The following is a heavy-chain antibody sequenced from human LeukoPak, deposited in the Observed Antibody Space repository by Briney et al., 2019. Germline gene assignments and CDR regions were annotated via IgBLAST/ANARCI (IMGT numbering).Heavy chain of an antibody. CDR2: INPNSGGT. D-gene: IGHD1-26*01. J-gene: IGHJ4*02. CDR3: ASTSGSYYVPDY. CDR1: GYTSTGYY. V-gene: IGHV1-2*02. Sequence: AASVKVSCKASGYTSTGYYMHWVRQAPGQGLEWMGWINPNSGGTNYAQKFQGRVTMTRDTSISTAYMELSRLRSDDTAVYYCASTSGSYYVPDYWGQGTLVTVSS.